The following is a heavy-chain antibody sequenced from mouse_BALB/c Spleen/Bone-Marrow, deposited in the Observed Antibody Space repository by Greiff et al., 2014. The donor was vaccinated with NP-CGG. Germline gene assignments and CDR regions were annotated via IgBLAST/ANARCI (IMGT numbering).Heavy chain of an antibody. CDR3: SRITTATGAMDY. Sequence: VKLMESGPGLVAPSQSLSITCTVSGFSLTSYGVHWVRQPPGKGLEWLGVIWADGSTNYNSALMSRLSISKDNSKSQVFSKMNSLQTDDTAMYYCSRITTATGAMDYWGQGTSVTVSS. J-gene: IGHJ4*01. D-gene: IGHD1-2*01. CDR1: GFSLTSYG. CDR2: IWADGST. V-gene: IGHV2-9*02.